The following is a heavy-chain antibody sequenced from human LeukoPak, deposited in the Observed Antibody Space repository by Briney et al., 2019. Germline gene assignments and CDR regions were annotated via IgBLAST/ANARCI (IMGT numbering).Heavy chain of an antibody. Sequence: GGSLRLSCTASGFTFGDYAMSWVRQAPGKGLEWVGFIRSKAYGGTTEYAASVKGRFTISRDDSKSIAYLQMNSLKTEDAAVYYCRRGIVVVPGQTDYWGQGTLVTVSS. V-gene: IGHV3-49*04. CDR2: IRSKAYGGTT. J-gene: IGHJ4*02. CDR1: GFTFGDYA. CDR3: RRGIVVVPGQTDY. D-gene: IGHD2-2*01.